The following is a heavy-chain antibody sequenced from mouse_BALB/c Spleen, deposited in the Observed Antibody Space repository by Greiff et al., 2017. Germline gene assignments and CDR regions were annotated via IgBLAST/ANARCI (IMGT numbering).Heavy chain of an antibody. V-gene: IGHV5-12-2*01. CDR2: ISNGGGST. Sequence: EVQVVESGGGLVQPGGSLKLSCAASGFTFSSYTMSWVRQTPEKRLEWVAYISNGGGSTYYPDTVKGRFTISRDNAKNTLYLQMSSLKSEDTAMYYCARPEAGAMDYWGQGTSVTVSS. CDR1: GFTFSSYT. J-gene: IGHJ4*01. CDR3: ARPEAGAMDY.